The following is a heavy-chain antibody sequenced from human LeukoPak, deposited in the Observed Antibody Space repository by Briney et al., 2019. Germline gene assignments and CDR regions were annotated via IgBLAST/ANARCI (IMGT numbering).Heavy chain of an antibody. J-gene: IGHJ4*02. V-gene: IGHV4-34*01. CDR1: GGSFSGYY. Sequence: SETLPLTCAVYGGSFSGYYWSWIRQPPGKGLEWIGEINHSGSTNYNPSLKSRVTISVDTSKNQFSLKLSSVTAADTAVYYCARRDSSGYYYGWGGQGTLVTVSS. CDR2: INHSGST. CDR3: ARRDSSGYYYGW. D-gene: IGHD3-22*01.